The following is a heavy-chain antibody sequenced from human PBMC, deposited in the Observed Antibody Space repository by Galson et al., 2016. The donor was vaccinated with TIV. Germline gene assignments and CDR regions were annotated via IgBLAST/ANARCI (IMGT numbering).Heavy chain of an antibody. D-gene: IGHD4-17*01. J-gene: IGHJ4*02. CDR3: ARSGDYGDY. Sequence: SVKVSCKASGGTFSSYAFSWVRQAPGQGLEWMGWMNPNSGNAGYAQKFRGRVTMTRNTSVRTAYMELSSLRSEDTAVYYWARSGDYGDYWGQGTLVTVSS. CDR1: GGTFSSYA. CDR2: MNPNSGNA. V-gene: IGHV1-8*01.